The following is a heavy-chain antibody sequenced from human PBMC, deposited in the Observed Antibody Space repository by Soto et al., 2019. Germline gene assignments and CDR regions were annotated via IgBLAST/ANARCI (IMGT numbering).Heavy chain of an antibody. CDR3: ARGLRQQKGYYGMDV. J-gene: IGHJ6*02. CDR2: ISAYNGNT. CDR1: GYTSTSYG. V-gene: IGHV1-18*04. Sequence: ASVKVSCKASGYTSTSYGISWVRQAPGQGLEWMGWISAYNGNTNYAQKLQGRVTMTTDTSTSTAYMELRSLRSDDTAVYYCARGLRQQKGYYGMDVWGQGTTVTVSS. D-gene: IGHD3-16*01.